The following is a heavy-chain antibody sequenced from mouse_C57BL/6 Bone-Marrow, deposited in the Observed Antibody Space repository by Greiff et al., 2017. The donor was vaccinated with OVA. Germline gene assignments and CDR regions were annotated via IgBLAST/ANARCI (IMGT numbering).Heavy chain of an antibody. CDR2: IYPSDSET. V-gene: IGHV1-61*01. CDR3: ARGHYDYDGFAY. D-gene: IGHD2-4*01. Sequence: VQLQQPGAELVRPGSSVKLSCKASGYTFTSYWMDWVKQRPGQGLEWIGNIYPSDSETHYNQKFKDKATLTVDKSSSTAYMQLSSLTSEDSAVYYCARGHYDYDGFAYWGQGTLVTVSA. J-gene: IGHJ3*01. CDR1: GYTFTSYW.